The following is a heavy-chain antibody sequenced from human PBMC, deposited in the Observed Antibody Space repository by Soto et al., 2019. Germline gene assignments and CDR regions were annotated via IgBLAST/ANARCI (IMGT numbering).Heavy chain of an antibody. Sequence: SETLSLTCSVSGGSISSSSYYWVWIRHPPGKGLEWIGSIYYSGSTYYNPSLKSRVTISVDTSKNQFSLKLSSVTAADTAVYYCARHCPAARDNWFDPWGQGTLVTVSS. CDR2: IYYSGST. CDR1: GGSISSSSYY. D-gene: IGHD6-25*01. J-gene: IGHJ5*02. CDR3: ARHCPAARDNWFDP. V-gene: IGHV4-39*01.